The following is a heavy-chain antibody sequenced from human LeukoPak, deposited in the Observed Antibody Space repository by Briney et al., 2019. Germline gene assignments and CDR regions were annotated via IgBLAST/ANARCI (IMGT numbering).Heavy chain of an antibody. V-gene: IGHV3-23*01. J-gene: IGHJ6*02. D-gene: IGHD3-10*01. CDR1: GFTFSSNA. Sequence: RGSRSLSSAADGFTFSSNAMSCVRPAPGKVLEWVSDISGSGGSTKYADSVKRRFTISRDNSKNTLYLQMNSLRAEDTAVYYCAKWGSGSPSDGMDVWGQGTTVTVSS. CDR2: ISGSGGST. CDR3: AKWGSGSPSDGMDV.